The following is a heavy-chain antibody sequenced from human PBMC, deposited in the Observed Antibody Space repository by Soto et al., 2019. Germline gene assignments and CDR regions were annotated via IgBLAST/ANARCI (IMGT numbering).Heavy chain of an antibody. CDR3: ARATGDYYGSGSYLNYYYGMDV. V-gene: IGHV4-59*01. CDR2: IYYSGST. J-gene: IGHJ6*02. D-gene: IGHD3-10*01. Sequence: PSKTLSLTCTVSGGSIISYYWSWIRQPPGKGLEWIGYIYYSGSTNYNPSLKSRVTISVDTSKNQFSLKLSSVTAADTAVYYCARATGDYYGSGSYLNYYYGMDVWGQGTTVTVSS. CDR1: GGSIISYY.